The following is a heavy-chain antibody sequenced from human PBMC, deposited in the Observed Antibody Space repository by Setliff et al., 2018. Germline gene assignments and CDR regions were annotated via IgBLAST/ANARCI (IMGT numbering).Heavy chain of an antibody. CDR3: ARGGGQIHYDFWSGYFSDPQPNYYYYYMDV. J-gene: IGHJ6*03. Sequence: ASVKVSCKASGYTFTSYDINWVRQATGQGLEWMGWMNPNSGNTGYAQKFQGRVTITRNTSISTAYMELSSLRSEDTAVCYCARGGGQIHYDFWSGYFSDPQPNYYYYYMDVWGKGTTVTVSS. CDR1: GYTFTSYD. V-gene: IGHV1-8*03. D-gene: IGHD3-3*01. CDR2: MNPNSGNT.